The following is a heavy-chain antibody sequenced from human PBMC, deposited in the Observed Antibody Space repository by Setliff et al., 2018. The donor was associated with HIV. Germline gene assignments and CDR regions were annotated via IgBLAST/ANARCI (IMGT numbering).Heavy chain of an antibody. J-gene: IGHJ4*02. CDR2: VTPILHTT. CDR3: GWGTQRPIDS. D-gene: IGHD3-16*01. Sequence: SEKVSYKSSEDTFSTYVFTWVRQAPGQGLEWMGGVTPILHTTNYPQKFQGRVTITADRTIDIAYMKLSSLTSEDTTMYFCGWGTQRPIDSWGQGTLVTV. V-gene: IGHV1-69*10. CDR1: EDTFSTYV.